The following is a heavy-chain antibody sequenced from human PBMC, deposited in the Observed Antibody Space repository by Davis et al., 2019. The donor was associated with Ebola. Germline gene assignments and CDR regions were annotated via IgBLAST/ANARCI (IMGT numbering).Heavy chain of an antibody. J-gene: IGHJ6*02. CDR2: INQDGSEK. CDR1: GFILSSFS. CDR3: ARDLMTITIFGVVIPYDMDV. Sequence: GESLKISCAASGFILSSFSMTWIRQAPGKGLEWVANINQDGSEKNYVDSVKGRFTISRDNAKDSLSLQMNSLRAEDTAVYYCARDLMTITIFGVVIPYDMDVWGQGTTVSVSS. D-gene: IGHD3-3*01. V-gene: IGHV3-7*01.